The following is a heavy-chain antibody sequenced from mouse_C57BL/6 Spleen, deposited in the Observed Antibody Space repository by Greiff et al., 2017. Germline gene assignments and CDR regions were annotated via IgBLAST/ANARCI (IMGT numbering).Heavy chain of an antibody. J-gene: IGHJ4*01. CDR2: ISSGSSTI. D-gene: IGHD2-14*01. V-gene: IGHV5-17*01. CDR3: ARDPIGYARDY. Sequence: EVMLVESGGGLVKPGGSLKLSCAASGFTFSDYGMHWVRQAPEKGLEWVAYISSGSSTIYYADTVKGRFTISRDNAKNTLFLQMTSLRSEDTAMYYCARDPIGYARDYWGQGTSGTVSS. CDR1: GFTFSDYG.